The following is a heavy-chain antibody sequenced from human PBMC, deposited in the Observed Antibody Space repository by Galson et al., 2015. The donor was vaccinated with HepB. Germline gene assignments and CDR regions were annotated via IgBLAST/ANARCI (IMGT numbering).Heavy chain of an antibody. CDR2: IIPVFGTA. CDR1: GGTFSSYA. CDR3: AKGLERRPSAFDI. D-gene: IGHD1-1*01. V-gene: IGHV1-69*13. Sequence: SVKVSCKASGGTFSSYAISWVRQAPGQGLEWMGGIIPVFGTANYAQKFQGRVTITADESTSTAYMELSSLRSEDTAVYYCAKGLERRPSAFDIRGQGTMVTVSS. J-gene: IGHJ3*02.